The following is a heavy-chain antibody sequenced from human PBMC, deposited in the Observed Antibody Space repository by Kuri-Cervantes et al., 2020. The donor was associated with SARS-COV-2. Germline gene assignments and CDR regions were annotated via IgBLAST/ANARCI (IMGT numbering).Heavy chain of an antibody. CDR1: GYTFTDYY. J-gene: IGHJ3*02. D-gene: IGHD3-16*02. CDR2: INPNSGGT. CDR3: ARGPYWNYIWGNYRGEWNTFDI. Sequence: ASVKVSCKASGYTFTDYYMNWVRQAPGQGLEWMGWINPNSGGTNSAQKFQGWVIMTRDTSISTAYMELSRLRSDDTAVYYCARGPYWNYIWGNYRGEWNTFDIWGQGTMVTVSS. V-gene: IGHV1-2*04.